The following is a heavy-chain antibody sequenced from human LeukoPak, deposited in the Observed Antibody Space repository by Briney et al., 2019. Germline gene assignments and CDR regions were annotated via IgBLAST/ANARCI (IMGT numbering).Heavy chain of an antibody. CDR2: ISGGGGTT. J-gene: IGHJ4*02. Sequence: HPGGSLRLSCAASGFTFSSYAMSWVRRAPGKGLEWVSAISGGGGTTYYADSVKGRFTISRDNSKNTLYLQMNSLRAEDTAVYYCAKDRRLRGNVVVVPAAKYYFDYWGQGTLVTVSS. V-gene: IGHV3-23*01. CDR1: GFTFSSYA. D-gene: IGHD2-2*01. CDR3: AKDRRLRGNVVVVPAAKYYFDY.